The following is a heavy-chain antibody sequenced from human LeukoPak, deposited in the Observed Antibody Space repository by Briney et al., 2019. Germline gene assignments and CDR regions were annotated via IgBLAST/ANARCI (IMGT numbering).Heavy chain of an antibody. CDR2: INAGNGNT. J-gene: IGHJ4*02. CDR1: GYTFTSYA. D-gene: IGHD3-9*01. V-gene: IGHV1-3*03. CDR3: ARGPQGELRYFDWSFDY. Sequence: ASVKVSCKASGYTFTSYAMHWVRQAPGQRLEWMGWINAGNGNTKYPQEFQGRVTITRDTSASTAYMELSSLRSEDMAVYYCARGPQGELRYFDWSFDYWGQGTLVTVSS.